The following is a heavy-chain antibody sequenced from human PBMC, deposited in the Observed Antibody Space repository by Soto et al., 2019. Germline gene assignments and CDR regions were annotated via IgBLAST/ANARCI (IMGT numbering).Heavy chain of an antibody. V-gene: IGHV4-59*01. CDR1: CGSISSYY. CDR2: IYYSGST. D-gene: IGHD3-10*01. Sequence: SETLSRTCTVSCGSISSYYWSWIRQPPWKGLEWIAYIYYSGSTNYNPSLKSRVTISVDTSKNQFSLKLSSVTAADTAVYYCARDRRVRGVIRLGEVWGKGTPVTVSS. CDR3: ARDRRVRGVIRLGEV. J-gene: IGHJ6*04.